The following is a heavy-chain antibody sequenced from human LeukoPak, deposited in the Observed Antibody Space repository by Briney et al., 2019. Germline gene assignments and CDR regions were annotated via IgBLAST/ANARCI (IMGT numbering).Heavy chain of an antibody. CDR2: ISGGGDST. V-gene: IGHV3-23*01. D-gene: IGHD3-22*01. CDR3: AKMYYYDSSGYTIAFDI. Sequence: GSLRLSCAASGFTFSSYAMTWVRQAPGKGLEWVSAISGGGDSTYYADSVKGRFTISRDNSKNTLYLQMNSLRAEDTAVYYCAKMYYYDSSGYTIAFDIWGQGTMVTVSS. CDR1: GFTFSSYA. J-gene: IGHJ3*02.